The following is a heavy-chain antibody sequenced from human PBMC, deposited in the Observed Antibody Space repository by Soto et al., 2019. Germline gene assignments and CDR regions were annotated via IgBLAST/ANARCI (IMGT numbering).Heavy chain of an antibody. D-gene: IGHD6-13*01. CDR1: GFSLRNARMG. Sequence: QVTLKESGPVLVKPTETLTLTCTVSGFSLRNARMGVSWKRQPPGKALEWLAHIFSNDEKSYSTSLKNRLTIYKDTSKGQVGLIMTSIERVDTAIYYCARTDSCSWYDFDYWGHGTLVTV. CDR2: IFSNDEK. CDR3: ARTDSCSWYDFDY. J-gene: IGHJ4*03. V-gene: IGHV2-26*01.